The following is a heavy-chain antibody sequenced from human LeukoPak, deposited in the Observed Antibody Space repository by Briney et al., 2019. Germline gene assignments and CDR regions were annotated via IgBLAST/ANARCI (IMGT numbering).Heavy chain of an antibody. CDR1: GFTFSSYA. CDR2: ISYDGSNK. J-gene: IGHJ6*03. CDR3: ARGQRAHVEWSYYMDV. Sequence: GGSLRLSCAASGFTFSSYAMHWVRQAPGKGLEWMSVISYDGSNKYLADSVKGRFTISRDNSKNTLYLQMNSLRGEDTAVYYCARGQRAHVEWSYYMDVWGKGTTVTVSS. D-gene: IGHD3-3*01. V-gene: IGHV3-30*04.